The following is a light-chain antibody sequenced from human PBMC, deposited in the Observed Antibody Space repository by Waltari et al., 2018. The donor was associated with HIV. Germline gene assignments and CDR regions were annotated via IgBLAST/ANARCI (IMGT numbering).Light chain of an antibody. J-gene: IGKJ1*01. CDR1: QSVSNN. Sequence: IVMTQSPATLSVSPGERATLSCRASQSVSNNLAWYQQKPGQAPRLLISGASTRATGLPARFSGSGSGTEFTLTISSLQSEDFAVYYCQQYNKWPETFGQGTKVEIK. CDR3: QQYNKWPET. V-gene: IGKV3-15*01. CDR2: GAS.